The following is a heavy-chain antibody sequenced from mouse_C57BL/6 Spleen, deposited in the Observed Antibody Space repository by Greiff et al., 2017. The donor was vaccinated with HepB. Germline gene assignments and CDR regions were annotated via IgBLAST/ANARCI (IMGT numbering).Heavy chain of an antibody. CDR1: GFTFSDYY. CDR2: ISNGGGST. CDR3: ARRNDYDVYYFDY. D-gene: IGHD2-4*01. V-gene: IGHV5-12*01. J-gene: IGHJ2*01. Sequence: EVKLMESGGGLVQPGGSLKLSCAASGFTFSDYYMYWVRQTPEKRLEWVAYISNGGGSTYYPDTVKGRFTISRDNAKNTLYLQMSRLKSEDTAMYYCARRNDYDVYYFDYWGQGTTLTVAS.